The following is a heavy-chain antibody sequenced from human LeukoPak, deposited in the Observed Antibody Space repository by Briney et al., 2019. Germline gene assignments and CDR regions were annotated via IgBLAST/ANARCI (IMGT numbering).Heavy chain of an antibody. D-gene: IGHD2-2*01. CDR3: ARPFGGYCSSTSCYLMDY. J-gene: IGHJ4*02. CDR2: ISYDGSNK. CDR1: GFTFSSYG. Sequence: PGGSLRLSCAASGFTFSSYGMPWVRQAPGKGLEWVAVISYDGSNKYYADSVKGRFTISRDNSKNTLYLQMNSLRAEDTAVYYCARPFGGYCSSTSCYLMDYWGQGTLVTVSS. V-gene: IGHV3-30*03.